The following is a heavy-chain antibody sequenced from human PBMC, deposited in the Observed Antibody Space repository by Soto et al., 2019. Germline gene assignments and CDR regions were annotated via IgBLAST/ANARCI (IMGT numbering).Heavy chain of an antibody. Sequence: SETLSLTCAVYGGSFSGYYWSWIRQPPGKGLEWIGEINHSGSTNYNPSLKSRVTISVDTSKNQFSLKLSSVTAADTAVYYCARGRSYCSSTSCLGYYMDVWGKGTTVTV. CDR2: INHSGST. J-gene: IGHJ6*03. CDR1: GGSFSGYY. D-gene: IGHD2-2*01. V-gene: IGHV4-34*01. CDR3: ARGRSYCSSTSCLGYYMDV.